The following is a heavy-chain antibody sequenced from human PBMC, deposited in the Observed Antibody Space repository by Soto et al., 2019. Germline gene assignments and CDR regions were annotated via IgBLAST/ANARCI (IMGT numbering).Heavy chain of an antibody. V-gene: IGHV4-34*01. D-gene: IGHD6-6*01. Sequence: QVQLQQWGAGLLKPSETLSLTCAVYGGSFSGYYWSWIRQPPGKGLEWIGEINHSGSTNYNPSLKSRVTISVDTSKNQLSLKLSSVTAADTAVYYCASCKGDRSRIEYSSSWGGSYNYWGQGTLVTVSS. CDR2: INHSGST. J-gene: IGHJ4*02. CDR1: GGSFSGYY. CDR3: ASCKGDRSRIEYSSSWGGSYNY.